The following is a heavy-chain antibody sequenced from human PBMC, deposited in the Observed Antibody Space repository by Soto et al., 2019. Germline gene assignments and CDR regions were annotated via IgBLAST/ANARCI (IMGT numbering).Heavy chain of an antibody. CDR1: GYTFTSYD. CDR3: ARVRSYSNFVYYYYYYGMDV. J-gene: IGHJ6*02. D-gene: IGHD4-4*01. Sequence: QVQLVQSGAEVKKPGASVKVSCKASGYTFTSYDINWVRQATGQGLEWMGWMNPNSGNTGYAQKFQGRVTMTNNTSNSTAYMELSSLSSDDTAVYYCARVRSYSNFVYYYYYYGMDVWGQGTTVTVSS. CDR2: MNPNSGNT. V-gene: IGHV1-8*01.